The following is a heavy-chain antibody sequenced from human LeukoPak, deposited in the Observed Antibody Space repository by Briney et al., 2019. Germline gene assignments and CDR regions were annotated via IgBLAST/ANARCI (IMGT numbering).Heavy chain of an antibody. J-gene: IGHJ1*01. CDR3: ARGPDYGDYEEYFQH. Sequence: SVKVSCKASGGTFSSYAISWVRQAPGQGLEWMGGIIPIFGTANYAQKFQGRVTITADESTSTAYMELSSLRSEDTAVYYCARGPDYGDYEEYFQHWGQGTLVTVSS. CDR1: GGTFSSYA. CDR2: IIPIFGTA. V-gene: IGHV1-69*01. D-gene: IGHD4-17*01.